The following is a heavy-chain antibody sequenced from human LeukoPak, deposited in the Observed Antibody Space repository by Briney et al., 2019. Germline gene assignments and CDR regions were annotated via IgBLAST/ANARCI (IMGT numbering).Heavy chain of an antibody. CDR1: GFTFDDHG. CDR3: ARGSGSSWYFYFDY. J-gene: IGHJ4*02. Sequence: GGSLRLSCAASGFTFDDHGMSWVRQAPGKGLEWVSGIKWDGGRTGYADSVKGRFTISRDNAENSVYLQMNSLRAEDTASYYCARGSGSSWYFYFDYWGQGTLVTVSS. V-gene: IGHV3-20*04. D-gene: IGHD6-13*01. CDR2: IKWDGGRT.